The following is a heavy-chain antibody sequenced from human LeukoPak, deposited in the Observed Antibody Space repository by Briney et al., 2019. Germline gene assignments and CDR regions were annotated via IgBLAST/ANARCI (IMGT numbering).Heavy chain of an antibody. J-gene: IGHJ6*02. Sequence: HSGGSLRLSCAASGFTVSSNYMSWVRQAPGKGLEWVSAISGSGGSTYYADSVKGRFTISRDNSKNTLYLQMNSLRAEDTAVYYCAGITMVRGVHYYYYGMDVWGQGTTVTVSS. D-gene: IGHD3-10*01. CDR2: ISGSGGST. CDR1: GFTVSSNY. V-gene: IGHV3-23*01. CDR3: AGITMVRGVHYYYYGMDV.